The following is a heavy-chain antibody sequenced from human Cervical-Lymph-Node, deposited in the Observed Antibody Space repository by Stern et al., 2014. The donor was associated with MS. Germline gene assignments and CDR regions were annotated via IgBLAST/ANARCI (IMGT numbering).Heavy chain of an antibody. CDR3: VPGSGAFDF. V-gene: IGHV3-30*03. Sequence: VQLVESGGGVVQPGTSLRLSCAASGFTYRSFAMHWVRQAPGKGLEWVAVISNDETTTNYADSVKGRFVISRDNSKNTLYLQMSSLRHDDTAVYYCVPGSGAFDFWGQGTLVIVSS. CDR2: ISNDETTT. D-gene: IGHD3-10*01. CDR1: GFTYRSFA. J-gene: IGHJ4*02.